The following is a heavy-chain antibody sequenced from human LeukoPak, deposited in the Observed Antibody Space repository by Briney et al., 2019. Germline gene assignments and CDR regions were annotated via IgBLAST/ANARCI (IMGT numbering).Heavy chain of an antibody. CDR1: GGSISSGGYS. D-gene: IGHD4-11*01. CDR2: IYHSGST. J-gene: IGHJ3*02. CDR3: ASSYSNYRADAFDI. V-gene: IGHV4-30-2*01. Sequence: SQTLSLTCAVSGGSISSGGYSWSWIRQPPGKGLEWIGYIYHSGSTYYNPSLKSRVTISVDTSKNQFSLKLSSVTAADTAVYYCASSYSNYRADAFDIWGQGTMVTVSS.